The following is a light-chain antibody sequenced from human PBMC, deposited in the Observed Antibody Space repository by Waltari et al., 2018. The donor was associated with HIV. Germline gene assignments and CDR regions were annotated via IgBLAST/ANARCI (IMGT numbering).Light chain of an antibody. CDR1: SSDVGGYKY. Sequence: QSALTQPRSVSGSPGQSVTMSCSGTSSDVGGYKYVSWYQQQPGKAPTLLIYDVNKRPSGVSDRFSGSKSGNTASLTISGLQVEDEADYYCCSYAGSYTYVVLGGGTKLTVL. J-gene: IGLJ2*01. CDR3: CSYAGSYTYVV. CDR2: DVN. V-gene: IGLV2-11*01.